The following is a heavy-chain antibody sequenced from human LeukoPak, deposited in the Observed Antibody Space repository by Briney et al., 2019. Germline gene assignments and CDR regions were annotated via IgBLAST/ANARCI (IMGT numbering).Heavy chain of an antibody. J-gene: IGHJ4*02. CDR1: GGSFSGYY. V-gene: IGHV4-34*01. CDR3: ARGFPEEQYYYDRQSSFLFDY. D-gene: IGHD3-22*01. CDR2: INHSGST. Sequence: PSETLSLTCAVYGGSFSGYYWSWIRQPPGKGLEWIGEINHSGSTNYNPSLKSRVTISVDTSKNQFSLKLSSVTAADTAVYYCARGFPEEQYYYDRQSSFLFDYWGQGTLVTVSS.